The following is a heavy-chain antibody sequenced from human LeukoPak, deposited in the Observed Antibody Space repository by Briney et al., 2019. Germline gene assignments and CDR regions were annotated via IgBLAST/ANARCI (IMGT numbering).Heavy chain of an antibody. D-gene: IGHD6-13*01. CDR2: IYYTGST. J-gene: IGHJ4*02. CDR3: ARDRPGGSSLDY. V-gene: IGHV4-59*01. Sequence: SETLSLTCTVSGGSISRDYWSWIRQPPGKGLEWIGYIYYTGSTNYNPSLKRRVTISVDTSKNQFSLKLSSVTAADTAVYYCARDRPGGSSLDYWGQGTLVTVSS. CDR1: GGSISRDY.